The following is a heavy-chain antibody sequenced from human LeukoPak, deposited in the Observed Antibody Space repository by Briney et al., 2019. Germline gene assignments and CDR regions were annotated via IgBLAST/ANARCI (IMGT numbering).Heavy chain of an antibody. J-gene: IGHJ4*02. CDR1: GFTVSSNY. V-gene: IGHV3-53*01. D-gene: IGHD3-3*01. Sequence: GGSLRLSCAASGFTVSSNYMSWVRQAPGKGLEWVSVIFSGGSTYYADSVKGRFTISRDNSKNTLYLQMNSLRAEDTAVYYCAKEQVSWSGSYYFDYWGQGTLVTVSS. CDR3: AKEQVSWSGSYYFDY. CDR2: IFSGGST.